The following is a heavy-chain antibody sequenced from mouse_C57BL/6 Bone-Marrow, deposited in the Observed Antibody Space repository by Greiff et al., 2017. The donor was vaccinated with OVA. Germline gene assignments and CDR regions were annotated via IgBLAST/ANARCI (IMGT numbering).Heavy chain of an antibody. D-gene: IGHD2-1*01. J-gene: IGHJ2*01. CDR3: AREGIYYGNSDY. V-gene: IGHV1-19*01. CDR2: INPYNGGT. CDR1: GYTFTDYY. Sequence: VQLKQSGPVLVKPGASVKMSCKASGYTFTDYYMNWVKQSHGKSLEWIGVINPYNGGTSYNQKFKGKATLTVDKSSSTAYMELNSLTSEDSAVYYCAREGIYYGNSDYWGQGTTLTVSS.